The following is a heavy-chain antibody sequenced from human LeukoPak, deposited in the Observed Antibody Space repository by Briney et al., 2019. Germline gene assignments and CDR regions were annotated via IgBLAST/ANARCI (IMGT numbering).Heavy chain of an antibody. CDR3: ARSQYYYDSSGYYLGYYYGMDV. D-gene: IGHD3-22*01. J-gene: IGHJ6*02. CDR2: IYYSGST. Sequence: SQTLSLTCTVSGGSISSGSYYWGWIRQPPGKGLEWIGSIYYSGSTYYNPSLKSRVTISVDTSKNQFSLKLSSVTAADTAVYYCARSQYYYDSSGYYLGYYYGMDVWGQGTTVTVSS. CDR1: GGSISSGSYY. V-gene: IGHV4-39*07.